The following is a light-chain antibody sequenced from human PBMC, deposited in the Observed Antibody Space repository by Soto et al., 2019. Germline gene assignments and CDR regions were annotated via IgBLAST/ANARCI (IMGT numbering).Light chain of an antibody. CDR1: QTINNW. CDR2: GAS. V-gene: IGKV1-5*01. J-gene: IGKJ2*01. Sequence: DIQMTQPPSTLSASVGDRVTITCRASQTINNWLAWYQQKPGRAPKLLIYGASNLESGVPSRFSGSGSGTEFTLTISSLQPDDFATYYCQQYNSYSLYTFGQGTKLEIK. CDR3: QQYNSYSLYT.